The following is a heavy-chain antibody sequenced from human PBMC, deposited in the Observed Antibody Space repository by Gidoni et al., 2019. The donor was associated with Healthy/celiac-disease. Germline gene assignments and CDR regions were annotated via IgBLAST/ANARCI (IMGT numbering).Heavy chain of an antibody. CDR1: GGSISSSSYY. CDR3: ARLRNLVAATNNWFDP. CDR2: IYYSGST. V-gene: IGHV4-39*01. Sequence: QLQLQESGPGLVKPSETLSLTCTVSGGSISSSSYYWGWIRQPPGKGLEWIGSIYYSGSTYYNPSLKSRVTISVDTSKNQFSLKLSSVTAADTAVYYCARLRNLVAATNNWFDPWGQGTLVTVSS. J-gene: IGHJ5*02. D-gene: IGHD2-15*01.